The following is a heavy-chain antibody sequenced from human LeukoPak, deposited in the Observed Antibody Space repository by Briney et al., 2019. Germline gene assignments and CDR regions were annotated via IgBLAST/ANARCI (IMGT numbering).Heavy chain of an antibody. CDR2: ISGSGGTT. J-gene: IGHJ4*02. Sequence: GGSLRLSCAASRFTFSSYAMSWVRQAPGKGLEWVSGISGSGGTTFSADSVRGRFTISRDNSKNTLYLQMNRLRAEDTAVYYCAKDTCTNGVCYFDFWRQGTLVTVSS. CDR1: RFTFSSYA. D-gene: IGHD2-8*01. CDR3: AKDTCTNGVCYFDF. V-gene: IGHV3-23*01.